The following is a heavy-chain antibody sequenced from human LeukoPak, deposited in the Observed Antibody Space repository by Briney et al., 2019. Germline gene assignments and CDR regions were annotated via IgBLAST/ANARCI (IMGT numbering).Heavy chain of an antibody. CDR2: INHSGST. D-gene: IGHD5-24*01. CDR1: GGSISSTSYY. V-gene: IGHV4-39*07. J-gene: IGHJ4*02. CDR3: ARVRRDDYNKMKNPFDY. Sequence: SETLSLTCTVSGGSISSTSYYWGWIRQPPGKGLEWIGEINHSGSTNYNPSLKSRVTISVDTSKNQFSLKLSSVTAADTAVYYCARVRRDDYNKMKNPFDYWGQGTLVTVSS.